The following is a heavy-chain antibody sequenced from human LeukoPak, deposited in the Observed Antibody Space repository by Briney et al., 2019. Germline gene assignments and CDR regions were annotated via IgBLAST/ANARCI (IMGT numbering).Heavy chain of an antibody. CDR1: GDSVSSNSAA. CDR3: AREVVSRISSWYYFDY. CDR2: TYYRSKWYT. J-gene: IGHJ4*02. D-gene: IGHD6-13*01. Sequence: SQTLLLTCAISGDSVSSNSAAWNWIRQSPSRGLEWLGRTYYRSKWYTDYAVSVKSRITISPDTPKNQFSLQLNSVTPEDAAVYFCAREVVSRISSWYYFDYWGQGTLVTVSS. V-gene: IGHV6-1*01.